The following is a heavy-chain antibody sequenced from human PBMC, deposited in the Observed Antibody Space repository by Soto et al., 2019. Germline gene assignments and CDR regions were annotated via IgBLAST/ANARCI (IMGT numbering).Heavy chain of an antibody. CDR1: GFTFSSYW. CDR2: IKQDGSEK. V-gene: IGHV3-7*01. CDR3: ARDPEQKDDAFDI. J-gene: IGHJ3*02. Sequence: GGSLRLSCAASGFTFSSYWMSWVRQAPGKGLEWVANIKQDGSEKYYVDSVKGRFTISRDNAKNSLYLQMNSLRAEDTAVYYCARDPEQKDDAFDIWGQGTMVTVSS. D-gene: IGHD1-1*01.